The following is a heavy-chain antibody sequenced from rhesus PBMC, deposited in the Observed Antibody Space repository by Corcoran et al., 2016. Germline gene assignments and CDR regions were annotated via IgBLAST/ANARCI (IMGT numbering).Heavy chain of an antibody. CDR1: GDSFSSHW. D-gene: IGHD6-25*01. CDR2: IAGDTAPT. J-gene: IGHJ4*01. Sequence: QVQLQESGPGLVRPSETLSLTCAVSGDSFSSHWWSWIRQPPGKGLEWIGGIAGDTAPTKCNPSLKSRVTISKDASKRQLSLRLTSLTAADTAVFYCARAAGGADGPFFDPWGQGVLVTVSS. CDR3: ARAAGGADGPFFDP. V-gene: IGHV4-80*01.